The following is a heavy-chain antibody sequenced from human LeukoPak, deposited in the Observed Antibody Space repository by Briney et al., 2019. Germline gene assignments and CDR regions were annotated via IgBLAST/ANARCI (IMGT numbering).Heavy chain of an antibody. V-gene: IGHV3-30*03. Sequence: GGSLTLSCAASGFTFTSYGMHGVRQAPGKGLEWVALISSDGNNKYYADSVKGRFSISRDNSKNTLYLQMNGLRVEDTAVYYCARIGYSISWSGDYWGQGSLVTVSS. D-gene: IGHD6-13*01. CDR1: GFTFTSYG. CDR3: ARIGYSISWSGDY. J-gene: IGHJ4*02. CDR2: ISSDGNNK.